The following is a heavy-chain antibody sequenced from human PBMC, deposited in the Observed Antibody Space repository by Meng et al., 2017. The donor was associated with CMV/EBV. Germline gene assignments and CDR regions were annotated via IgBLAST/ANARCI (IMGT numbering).Heavy chain of an antibody. J-gene: IGHJ6*02. D-gene: IGHD3-3*01. CDR2: IRYDGGKK. CDR1: GLTLSTYG. CDR3: ARDTGYYSGPGVYYYYGMDV. V-gene: IGHV3-30*02. Sequence: GGSLRLSCAASGLTLSTYGIHWVRQAPGKGLEWVAFIRYDGGKKEYVDSVKGRFTISRDNSKNTVNLQMNSLRAEDTAVYYCARDTGYYSGPGVYYYYGMDVWGQGTTVTVSS.